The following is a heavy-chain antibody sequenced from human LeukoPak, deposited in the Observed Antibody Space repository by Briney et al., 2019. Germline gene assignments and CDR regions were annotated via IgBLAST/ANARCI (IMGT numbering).Heavy chain of an antibody. CDR1: GFTFSSYA. J-gene: IGHJ4*02. CDR2: ISGSVGST. V-gene: IGHV3-23*01. Sequence: GGSLRLSCAASGFTFSSYAMSWVRQAPGKGLEWVSAISGSVGSTYYADSVKGRFTISRDNSKNTLYLQMNSLRAEDTAVYYCAKENAVIVGATQDLDYWGQGTLVTVSS. CDR3: AKENAVIVGATQDLDY. D-gene: IGHD1-26*01.